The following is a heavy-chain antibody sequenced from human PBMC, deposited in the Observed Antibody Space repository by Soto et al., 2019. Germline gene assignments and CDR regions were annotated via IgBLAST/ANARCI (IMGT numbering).Heavy chain of an antibody. CDR3: AKAALNYYYYMDV. J-gene: IGHJ6*03. V-gene: IGHV3-30*18. CDR1: GFTFSSYW. Sequence: GGSLRLSCAASGFTFSSYWMSWVRQAPGKGLEWVAVISYDGSNKYYADSVKGRFTISRDNSKNTLYLQMNSLRAEDTAVYYCAKAALNYYYYMDVWGKGTTVTVSS. CDR2: ISYDGSNK.